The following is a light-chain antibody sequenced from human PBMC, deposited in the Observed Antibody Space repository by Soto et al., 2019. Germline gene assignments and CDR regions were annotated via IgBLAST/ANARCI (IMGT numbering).Light chain of an antibody. CDR1: SSDVGGYNY. CDR3: SSYTTSNTVV. Sequence: QSALTQPASVSGSPGQSIAISCTGTSSDVGGYNYVSWYQRHPGKTPKLIIYDVSNRPSGVSDRFSGSRSCNTASLTISGLQAEDEADYYCSSYTTSNTVVFGGGTKLTVL. CDR2: DVS. J-gene: IGLJ3*02. V-gene: IGLV2-14*03.